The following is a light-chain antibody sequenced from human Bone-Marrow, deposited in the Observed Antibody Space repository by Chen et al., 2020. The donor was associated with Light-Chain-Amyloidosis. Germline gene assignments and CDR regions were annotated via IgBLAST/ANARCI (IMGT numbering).Light chain of an antibody. CDR1: QAISNY. Sequence: DIQMTQSPSSLSASLGDRVTITCQASQAISNYLNWYQQKPGKAPDLLIYDASNLEPGVPSRFSGGGSGTHFTFTISSLQPEDIATYYCQQYDTVPRTFGQGTKVEIK. J-gene: IGKJ2*02. CDR2: DAS. V-gene: IGKV1-33*01. CDR3: QQYDTVPRT.